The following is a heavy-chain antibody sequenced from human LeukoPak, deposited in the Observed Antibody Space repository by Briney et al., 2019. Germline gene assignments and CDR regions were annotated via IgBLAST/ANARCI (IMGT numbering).Heavy chain of an antibody. V-gene: IGHV3-11*01. J-gene: IGHJ5*02. D-gene: IGHD5-18*01. Sequence: PGGSLRLSCAASGFTFSDHYMSWIRLTPGKGLEWVSYIDNSGTVLYNADSVKGRFTISRDNAKNSLFLQMNSLRAEDTAVYFCTRDPDTSSKVDLWGQGTLVTVSS. CDR1: GFTFSDHY. CDR2: IDNSGTVL. CDR3: TRDPDTSSKVDL.